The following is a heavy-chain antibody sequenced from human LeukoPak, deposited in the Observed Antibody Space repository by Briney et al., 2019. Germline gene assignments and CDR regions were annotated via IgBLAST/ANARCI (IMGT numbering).Heavy chain of an antibody. CDR3: ARDRFGYGSGSYSDY. Sequence: PGGSLRLSCAASGFTFSTYSFNWVRQTPGKGLERVADIKDDGSGEYYVDSVKGRFTISRDNAKKSLYLQMNSLRAEDTAVYYCARDRFGYGSGSYSDYWGQGTLVTVSS. V-gene: IGHV3-7*01. J-gene: IGHJ4*02. CDR2: IKDDGSGE. D-gene: IGHD3-10*01. CDR1: GFTFSTYS.